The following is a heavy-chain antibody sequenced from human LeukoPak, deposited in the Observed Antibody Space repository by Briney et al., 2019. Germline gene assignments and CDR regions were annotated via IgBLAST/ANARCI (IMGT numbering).Heavy chain of an antibody. CDR3: AGDGKGRYDFRENDY. CDR1: GYTFSIYG. Sequence: GASVKVSCKASGYTFSIYGITWVRQAPGQGLEWMGWISAYNGYTNYAQKFQGRVTMTTDTSTNTAYMELRSLRSDDTAIYYCAGDGKGRYDFRENDYWGQGTLVTVSS. V-gene: IGHV1-18*01. D-gene: IGHD3-3*01. CDR2: ISAYNGYT. J-gene: IGHJ4*02.